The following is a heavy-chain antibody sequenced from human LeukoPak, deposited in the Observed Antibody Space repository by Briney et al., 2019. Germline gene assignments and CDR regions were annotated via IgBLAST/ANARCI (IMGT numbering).Heavy chain of an antibody. CDR2: IYYSGST. J-gene: IGHJ5*02. CDR3: ARNYYYDSRGSYNWFDP. Sequence: SSETLSLTCTVSGGSISSSSYYWGWIRQPPGKGLEWIGSIYYSGSTYYNPSLKSRVTISVDTSKNQFSLKLSSVTAADTAVYYCARNYYYDSRGSYNWFDPWGQGTLVTVSS. V-gene: IGHV4-39*07. CDR1: GGSISSSSYY. D-gene: IGHD3-22*01.